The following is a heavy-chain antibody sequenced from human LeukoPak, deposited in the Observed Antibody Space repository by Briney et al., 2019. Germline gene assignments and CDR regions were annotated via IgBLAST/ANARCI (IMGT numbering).Heavy chain of an antibody. CDR1: GFTFSSSW. Sequence: GGSLRLSCVASGFTFSSSWMTWFRRAPGKGLEGVANIKQAGNEKYYADSVKGRFTISRDNGKNSLDLQMNSLRADDTAVYYCARDTLGEGEDANYAVYYFDYWGQGTVVTVSS. V-gene: IGHV3-7*01. CDR2: IKQAGNEK. J-gene: IGHJ4*02. CDR3: ARDTLGEGEDANYAVYYFDY. D-gene: IGHD4/OR15-4a*01.